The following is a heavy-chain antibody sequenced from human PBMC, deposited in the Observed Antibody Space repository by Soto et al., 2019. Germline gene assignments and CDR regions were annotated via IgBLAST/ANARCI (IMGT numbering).Heavy chain of an antibody. CDR3: AKDPILRFLEWLPEYIDY. D-gene: IGHD3-3*01. CDR1: GFTFSSYA. J-gene: IGHJ4*02. CDR2: ISGSGGST. V-gene: IGHV3-23*01. Sequence: PGGSLRLSCAASGFTFSSYAMSWVRQARGKGLEWVSAISGSGGSTYYAESVKGRFTISRDNSKNTLYLQMNSLRAEDTAVYYCAKDPILRFLEWLPEYIDYWGQGTLVTVSS.